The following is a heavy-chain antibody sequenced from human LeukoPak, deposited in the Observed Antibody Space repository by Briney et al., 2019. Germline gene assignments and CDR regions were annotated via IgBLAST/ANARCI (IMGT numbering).Heavy chain of an antibody. CDR3: AKDRLSWELLASTPFDY. CDR1: GFSFSSYG. CDR2: ISGSGGST. J-gene: IGHJ4*02. Sequence: GGSPRLSCAASGFSFSSYGMSWVRQAPGKGLEWVSAISGSGGSTYYADSVKGRFTISRDNSKNTLYLQMNSLRAEDTAVYYCAKDRLSWELLASTPFDYWGQGTLVTVSS. V-gene: IGHV3-23*01. D-gene: IGHD1-26*01.